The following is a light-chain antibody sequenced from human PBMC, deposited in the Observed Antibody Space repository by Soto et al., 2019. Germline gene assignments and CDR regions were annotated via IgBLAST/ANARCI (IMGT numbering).Light chain of an antibody. Sequence: IVMTQSPSTLSASLGERATITCRASQSINNYLAWYQQKPGKAPKLLIYKASSLESGVPSRFSGSGSGTEFTLTISSLQPDDFATYYCQHYHSSPWTFGQGTKLDIK. J-gene: IGKJ1*01. CDR2: KAS. CDR1: QSINNY. V-gene: IGKV1-5*03. CDR3: QHYHSSPWT.